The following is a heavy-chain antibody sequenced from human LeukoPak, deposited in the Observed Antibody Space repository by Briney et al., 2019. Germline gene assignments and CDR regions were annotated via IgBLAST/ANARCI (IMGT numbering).Heavy chain of an antibody. CDR3: ARDRSIGAGGAFDI. V-gene: IGHV3-7*01. D-gene: IGHD3-10*01. Sequence: PSGTLSLTCAVSGDSISSTNWWSWVRPAPGKGLEWVANIKRDGSEKYFVDSVKGRFTISRDNAKNSLYLQMNSLRAEDTAVYYCARDRSIGAGGAFDIWGQGTMVTVSS. CDR1: GDSISSTNW. J-gene: IGHJ3*02. CDR2: IKRDGSEK.